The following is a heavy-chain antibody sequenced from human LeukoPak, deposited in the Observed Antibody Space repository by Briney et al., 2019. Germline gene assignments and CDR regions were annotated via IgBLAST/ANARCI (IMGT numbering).Heavy chain of an antibody. D-gene: IGHD3-16*02. Sequence: TSETLSLTCTVSGGSVSSSSYYWGWIRQPPGKGLEWIGSIYYSGSTYYNQSPKSRVTISVDTSKNQFSLKLSSVTAADTAVYYCARHRYDYVWGSYRDGGGSLNWFDPWGQGTLVTVSS. J-gene: IGHJ5*02. V-gene: IGHV4-39*01. CDR2: IYYSGST. CDR1: GGSVSSSSYY. CDR3: ARHRYDYVWGSYRDGGGSLNWFDP.